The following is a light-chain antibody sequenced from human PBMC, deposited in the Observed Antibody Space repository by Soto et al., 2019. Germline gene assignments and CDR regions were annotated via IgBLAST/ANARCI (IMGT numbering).Light chain of an antibody. CDR1: QSVYNN. CDR2: GAS. J-gene: IGKJ4*01. Sequence: EIVMTHSPATLSVSGLEGNNLXCRASQSVYNNLAWYQQKPGQAPRLLIYGASTRATGIPARFSGSGSGTEFTLTISSLQSEDFAVYYCQQRSNWTLTFGGGTKVDIK. V-gene: IGKV3-15*01. CDR3: QQRSNWTLT.